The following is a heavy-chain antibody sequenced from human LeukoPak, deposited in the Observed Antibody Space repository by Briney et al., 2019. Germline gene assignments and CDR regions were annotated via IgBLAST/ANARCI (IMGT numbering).Heavy chain of an antibody. D-gene: IGHD2-21*02. Sequence: GGSLSLSCAASGFTFSSYWMSWVRQAPGKGLEWVANIKQDGSEKYYVDSVKGRFTISRDNAKNSLYLQMNSLRAEDTAVYYCARAGVVTGTMGYFDYWGQGSLVTVSS. J-gene: IGHJ4*02. CDR1: GFTFSSYW. CDR2: IKQDGSEK. CDR3: ARAGVVTGTMGYFDY. V-gene: IGHV3-7*03.